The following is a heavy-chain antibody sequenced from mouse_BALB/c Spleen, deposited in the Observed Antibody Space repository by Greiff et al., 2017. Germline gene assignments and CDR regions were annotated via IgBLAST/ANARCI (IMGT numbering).Heavy chain of an antibody. Sequence: VKLMESGPGLVQPSQSLTITCTVSGFSLTSYGVHWVRQSPGKGLEWLGVIWSGGSTDYNAAFISRLSISKDNSKSQVFFKMNSLQANDTAIYYCARGGTTATGYFDVWGAGTTVTVSS. V-gene: IGHV2-2*02. J-gene: IGHJ1*01. D-gene: IGHD1-2*01. CDR3: ARGGTTATGYFDV. CDR1: GFSLTSYG. CDR2: IWSGGST.